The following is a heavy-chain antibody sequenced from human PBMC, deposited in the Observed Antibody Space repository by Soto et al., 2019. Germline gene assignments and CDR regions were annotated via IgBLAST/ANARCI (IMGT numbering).Heavy chain of an antibody. V-gene: IGHV4-59*08. D-gene: IGHD3-10*01. Sequence: PSETLSLTCTVSGGSIGSYYWSWIRQPPGKGLEWIGYINYSGSTNYNPSLKSRVTISVDTSKNQFSLKLSSVTAADTAVYYCARSMVRGSDAFDIWGQGTMVTVSS. CDR2: INYSGST. J-gene: IGHJ3*02. CDR1: GGSIGSYY. CDR3: ARSMVRGSDAFDI.